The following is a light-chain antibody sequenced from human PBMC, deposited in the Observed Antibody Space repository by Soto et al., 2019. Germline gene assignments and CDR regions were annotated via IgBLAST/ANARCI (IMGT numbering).Light chain of an antibody. CDR3: MQGTHWPRT. V-gene: IGKV2-30*01. Sequence: DVVMTQSPLSLPVTLGQPASISCRSSQSLVFSDGNTYLNWFHQRPGQSPRRLIYKVSYRDSGVPDRFSASGSGTDFTLKISRVEAEDGGVYYCMQGTHWPRTFGQGTKVEIK. J-gene: IGKJ1*01. CDR2: KVS. CDR1: QSLVFSDGNTY.